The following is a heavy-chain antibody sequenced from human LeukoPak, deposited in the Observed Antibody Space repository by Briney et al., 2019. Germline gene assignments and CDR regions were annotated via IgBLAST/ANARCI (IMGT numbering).Heavy chain of an antibody. CDR3: AREWDN. V-gene: IGHV3-48*02. CDR2: ISGSSSSI. CDR1: GFNFSSYS. J-gene: IGHJ4*02. D-gene: IGHD1-26*01. Sequence: GGSLRLSCAASGFNFSSYSLNWVRQAPGKGLEWVSYISGSSSSIYYADSVKGRFTISRDNAKDSLYLQMNSLRDEDTAVYYCAREWDNWGQGTLVTVSS.